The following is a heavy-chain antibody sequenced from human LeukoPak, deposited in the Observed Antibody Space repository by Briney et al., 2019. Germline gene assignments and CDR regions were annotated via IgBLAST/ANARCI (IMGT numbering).Heavy chain of an antibody. Sequence: GGSLRLSCAASGFAFSSYAMSWVRQAPGKGLEWVSAISGSGGSTYYADSVKGRFTISRDNSKNTLYLQMNSLRAEDTAVYYCASRGYSYGPYDYWGQGTLVTVSS. D-gene: IGHD5-18*01. CDR3: ASRGYSYGPYDY. CDR2: ISGSGGST. J-gene: IGHJ4*02. CDR1: GFAFSSYA. V-gene: IGHV3-23*01.